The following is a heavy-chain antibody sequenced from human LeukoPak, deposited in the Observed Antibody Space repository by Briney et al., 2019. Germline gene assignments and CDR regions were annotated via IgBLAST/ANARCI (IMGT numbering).Heavy chain of an antibody. Sequence: GGSLRLPCAASGFTFSSYGMHWVRQAPGKGLEWVAVIWYDGGNKYYAVSVKGRFTISRDNSKNTLYLQMNSLRAEDTAVYYCARTDYFDQWGQGTLVTVSS. CDR2: IWYDGGNK. V-gene: IGHV3-33*01. CDR3: ARTDYFDQ. J-gene: IGHJ4*02. D-gene: IGHD2-21*02. CDR1: GFTFSSYG.